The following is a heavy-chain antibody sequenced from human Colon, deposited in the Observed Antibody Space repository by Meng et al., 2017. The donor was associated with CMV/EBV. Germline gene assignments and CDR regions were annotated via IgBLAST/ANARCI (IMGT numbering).Heavy chain of an antibody. Sequence: GESPKISCAASGFTFTSHAMHWIRQAPGKGLEWVALIAYDGSNKYYADSVKGRFTISRDNSKNTLYLQMDRLRAEDTAVYYCARETAVTTFFDSWGQGMLVTVSS. CDR2: IAYDGSNK. CDR1: GFTFTSHA. D-gene: IGHD4-11*01. J-gene: IGHJ4*02. CDR3: ARETAVTTFFDS. V-gene: IGHV3-30*04.